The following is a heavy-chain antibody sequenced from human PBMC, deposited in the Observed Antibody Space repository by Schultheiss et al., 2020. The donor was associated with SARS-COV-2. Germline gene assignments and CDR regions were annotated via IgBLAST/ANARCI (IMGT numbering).Heavy chain of an antibody. V-gene: IGHV3-49*04. CDR3: ARGPALSLLNVYYYYLDV. Sequence: GSLRLSCTASGFTFGDYAMSWVRQAPGKGLEWVGFIRSKAFGGTTEFAASLKGGFTISRDDSRSLAYLQMNSLETEDTAVYYCARGPALSLLNVYYYYLDVWGRGTTVTVSS. CDR2: IRSKAFGGTT. D-gene: IGHD5/OR15-5a*01. CDR1: GFTFGDYA. J-gene: IGHJ6*03.